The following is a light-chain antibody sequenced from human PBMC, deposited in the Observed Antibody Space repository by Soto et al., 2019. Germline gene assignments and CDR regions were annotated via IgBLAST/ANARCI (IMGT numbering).Light chain of an antibody. CDR3: CSYAGTTHV. V-gene: IGLV2-11*01. CDR2: DVS. J-gene: IGLJ1*01. Sequence: QSARTQPPSVSGSHGQSVTISCTGPSSDISGYNYVSWYQQLPGKAPKLMIYDVSKRPSGVPDRFSGSNSGNTASLTISGLQAEDEADYYCCSYAGTTHVFGTGTKLTVL. CDR1: SSDISGYNY.